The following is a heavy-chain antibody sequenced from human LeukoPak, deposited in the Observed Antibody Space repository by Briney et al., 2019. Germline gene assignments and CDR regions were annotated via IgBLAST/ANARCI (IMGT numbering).Heavy chain of an antibody. D-gene: IGHD2-15*01. V-gene: IGHV4-34*01. Sequence: PSETLSPTCAVYGGSFSGYYWSWIRQPPGKGLEWIGEINHSGSTNYNPSLKSRVTISVDTSKNQFSLKLSSVTAADTAVYYCARGPPYCSGGSCYLNWFDPWGQGTLVTVSS. J-gene: IGHJ5*02. CDR1: GGSFSGYY. CDR3: ARGPPYCSGGSCYLNWFDP. CDR2: INHSGST.